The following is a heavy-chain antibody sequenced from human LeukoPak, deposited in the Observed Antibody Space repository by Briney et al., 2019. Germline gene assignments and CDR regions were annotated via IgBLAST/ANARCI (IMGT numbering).Heavy chain of an antibody. Sequence: PSETLSLTCTVSGGSISSSSYYWGWIRQPPGKGLEWIGSIYYSGSTYYNPSLKGRVTISVDTSKNQFSLKLSSVTAADTAVYYCARGPMSYDFWSGYYAHYYYYMDVWGKGTTVTISS. D-gene: IGHD3-3*01. V-gene: IGHV4-39*07. CDR2: IYYSGST. J-gene: IGHJ6*03. CDR3: ARGPMSYDFWSGYYAHYYYYMDV. CDR1: GGSISSSSYY.